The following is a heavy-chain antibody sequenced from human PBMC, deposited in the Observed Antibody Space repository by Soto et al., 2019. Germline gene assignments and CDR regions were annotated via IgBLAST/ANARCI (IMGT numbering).Heavy chain of an antibody. CDR1: GFTFSSYS. CDR3: ARYNSGGSDP. D-gene: IGHD6-19*01. V-gene: IGHV3-21*01. J-gene: IGHJ5*02. CDR2: ISNSRSYI. Sequence: GGSLRLSCAASGFTFSSYSMNWVRQAPGKGLEWVSSISNSRSYIYYADSVKGRFTISRDNAKNILYLQMNSLRAEDTAVYYCARYNSGGSDPRSQGTLVTVSP.